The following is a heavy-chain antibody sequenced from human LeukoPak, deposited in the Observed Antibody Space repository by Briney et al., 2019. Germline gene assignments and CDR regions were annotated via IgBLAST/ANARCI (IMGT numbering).Heavy chain of an antibody. J-gene: IGHJ4*02. CDR3: ARVLRGGNSGWSFDY. CDR2: MHSSGTT. CDR1: GVSISSYY. D-gene: IGHD6-19*01. Sequence: PSETLSLTCTVSGVSISSYYWSWLRQSAGKGLVWLGRMHSSGTTAYSPSLRSRLTMSIDTSKSQLSLKLSSVTAADTAVYYCARVLRGGNSGWSFDYWGQGTLVTVSS. V-gene: IGHV4-4*07.